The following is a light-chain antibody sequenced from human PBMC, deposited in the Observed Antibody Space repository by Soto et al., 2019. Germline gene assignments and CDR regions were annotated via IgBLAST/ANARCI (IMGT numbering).Light chain of an antibody. V-gene: IGLV2-8*01. Sequence: QSVLTQPPSASGSPGQSVTISCTGTSSDVGGYNCVSWYQQHPGKAPKLMIYEVSKRPSGVPDRFSGSKSGNTASLTVSGLQAEDEADYYCSSYAGSNNSVFGGGTKLTVL. CDR3: SSYAGSNNSV. J-gene: IGLJ3*02. CDR2: EVS. CDR1: SSDVGGYNC.